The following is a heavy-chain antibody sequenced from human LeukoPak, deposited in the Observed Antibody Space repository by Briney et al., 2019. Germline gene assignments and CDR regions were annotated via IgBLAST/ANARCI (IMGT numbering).Heavy chain of an antibody. J-gene: IGHJ4*02. V-gene: IGHV3-30-3*01. CDR2: ISSDGSNK. D-gene: IGHD6-19*01. Sequence: GRSLRLSCAASGFSFSTFAMHWARQAPGKGLEWVAVISSDGSNKYTADSVKGRFTISRDNSKTTLYLQMNSLRAEDTAAYYCSKGQWLVEQTFDYWGQGTLVTVSS. CDR1: GFSFSTFA. CDR3: SKGQWLVEQTFDY.